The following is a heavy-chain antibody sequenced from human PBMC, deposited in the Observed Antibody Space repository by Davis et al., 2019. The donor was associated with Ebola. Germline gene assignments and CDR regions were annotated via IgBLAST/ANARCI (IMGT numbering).Heavy chain of an antibody. V-gene: IGHV3-30*02. CDR2: IRYDGNNK. CDR1: GFTFSSFW. CDR3: AKDRLVTAANYFDY. Sequence: GESLKISCATSGFTFSSFWMNWVRQAPDKGLEWVAFIRYDGNNKYYADSVKGRFTISRDNSKNTLYLQMNSLRVEDMAVYYCAKDRLVTAANYFDYWGQGSLVTVSS. J-gene: IGHJ4*02. D-gene: IGHD3-9*01.